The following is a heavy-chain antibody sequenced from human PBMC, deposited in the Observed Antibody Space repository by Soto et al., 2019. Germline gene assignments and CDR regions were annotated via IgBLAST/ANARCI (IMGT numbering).Heavy chain of an antibody. CDR2: IYYSGTT. CDR3: ARANPGYYYDSSGYSGYYFDY. V-gene: IGHV4-59*01. CDR1: GGSIGSYY. Sequence: PSETLSLTCTVSGGSIGSYYWSWIRQPPGKGLEWIGYIYYSGTTNYNPSLKRRVTISVDTSKNQFSLKLSSVTAADTAVYYCARANPGYYYDSSGYSGYYFDYWGQGSLVTVSS. J-gene: IGHJ4*02. D-gene: IGHD3-22*01.